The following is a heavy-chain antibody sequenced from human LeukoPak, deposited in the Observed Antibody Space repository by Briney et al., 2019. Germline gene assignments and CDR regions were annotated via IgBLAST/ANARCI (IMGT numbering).Heavy chain of an antibody. CDR3: AKDWEYCSGGSCRTYGGLDY. V-gene: IGHV3-30*02. CDR1: GLSFSGSG. CDR2: IQYDGSSI. J-gene: IGHJ4*02. Sequence: GGSLRLSCAASGLSFSGSGMHWVRQAPGKGLEWLAFIQYDGSSIYYADSVKGRFTISRDNSKNTLFLRMNTLRAEDTAVYYCAKDWEYCSGGSCRTYGGLDYWGQGTLVTVSS. D-gene: IGHD2-15*01.